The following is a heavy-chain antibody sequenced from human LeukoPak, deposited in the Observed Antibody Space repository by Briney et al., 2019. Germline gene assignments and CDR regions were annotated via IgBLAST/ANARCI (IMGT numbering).Heavy chain of an antibody. J-gene: IGHJ6*03. Sequence: ASVKVSCKASGYTFTGYYMHWVRQAPGQGLEWMGWINPNSGGTNYAQKFQGRVTMTRDTSISTAYMELSRLRSDDTAVYYCARDGGYCSGGSCYIYYMDVWGKGTTVTISS. CDR1: GYTFTGYY. CDR2: INPNSGGT. CDR3: ARDGGYCSGGSCYIYYMDV. D-gene: IGHD2-15*01. V-gene: IGHV1-2*02.